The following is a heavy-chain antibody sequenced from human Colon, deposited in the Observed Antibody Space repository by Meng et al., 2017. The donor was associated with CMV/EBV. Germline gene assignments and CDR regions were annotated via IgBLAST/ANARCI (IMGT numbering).Heavy chain of an antibody. CDR3: VRDKGTGAFDF. J-gene: IGHJ4*02. D-gene: IGHD3/OR15-3a*01. CDR1: GFSVDSYP. V-gene: IGHV3-30*04. CDR2: ICNDRSEQ. Sequence: LSCSGSGFSVDSYPLSWVREHDGKELEWMTVICNDRSEQKYADSVTSRFTISRDTPKDTLYLELNSLKADDTATYNCVRDKGTGAFDFWGQGSLVTVSS.